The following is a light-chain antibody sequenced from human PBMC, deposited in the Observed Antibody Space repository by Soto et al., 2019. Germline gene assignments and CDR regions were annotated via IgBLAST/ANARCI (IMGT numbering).Light chain of an antibody. V-gene: IGKV3-15*01. CDR3: QQYNNWPGT. CDR2: GAS. CDR1: RSVSSK. Sequence: EIVLTQSPGTLSVSPGERATLSCRASRSVSSKLAWYQQKPGQAPRLLFYGASNGATGIPARFSGSGSETEFTLSISSLQSEDFAVYYCQQYNNWPGTFGQGTKVEIK. J-gene: IGKJ1*01.